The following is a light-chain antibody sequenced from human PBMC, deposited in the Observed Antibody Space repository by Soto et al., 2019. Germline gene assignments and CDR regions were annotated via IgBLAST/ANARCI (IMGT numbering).Light chain of an antibody. CDR3: QQYGSSP. Sequence: EFVLTQSPGILSLSPGERATLSCRASQTVSSSYLAWYQQKPGQAPRLLIYGASSRATGIPDRFSGSGSGTDFTLTISRLEPEDFAVYYCQQYGSSPFGQGTRLEI. V-gene: IGKV3-20*01. CDR2: GAS. CDR1: QTVSSSY. J-gene: IGKJ5*01.